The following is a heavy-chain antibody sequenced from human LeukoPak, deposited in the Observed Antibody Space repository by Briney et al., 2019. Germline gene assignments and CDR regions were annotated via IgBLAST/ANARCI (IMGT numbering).Heavy chain of an antibody. CDR3: ARVLELLWFGELPGSPIIDY. CDR1: GFTFSTYW. J-gene: IGHJ4*02. Sequence: GGSLRLSCAASGFTFSTYWMHWVRQAPGKGLAWVSRINNDGISTNYADSVKGRFTISRDNAKNTLYLQMSSLRAEDTAVYYCARVLELLWFGELPGSPIIDYWGQGTLVTVSS. V-gene: IGHV3-74*01. CDR2: INNDGIST. D-gene: IGHD3-10*01.